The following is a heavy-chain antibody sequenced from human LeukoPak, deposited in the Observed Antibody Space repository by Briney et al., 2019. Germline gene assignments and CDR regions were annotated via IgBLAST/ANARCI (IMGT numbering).Heavy chain of an antibody. CDR3: AKPQTRPTDYFDY. V-gene: IGHV3-30*18. CDR1: GFTFSSYG. CDR2: ISYDGSNK. D-gene: IGHD4-17*01. Sequence: GRSLRLSCAASGFTFSSYGMHWVRQAPGKGLEWVAFISYDGSNKYYAVSVKGRFTISRDNSKNTLYLQMNSLRAEDTAVYYCAKPQTRPTDYFDYWGQGTLVTVSS. J-gene: IGHJ4*02.